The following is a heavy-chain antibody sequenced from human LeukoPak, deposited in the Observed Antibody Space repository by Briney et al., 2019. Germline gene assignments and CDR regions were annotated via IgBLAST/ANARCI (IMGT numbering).Heavy chain of an antibody. D-gene: IGHD6-19*01. CDR1: GGSISSYY. CDR2: IYYSGST. CDR3: ARFASSGWPSRWFDP. Sequence: SETLSLTCTVSGGSISSYYWSCIRQPPGKGLEWIGYIYYSGSTNYNPSLKSRVTISVDTSKNQFSLKLSSVTAADTAVYYCARFASSGWPSRWFDPWGQGTLVTVSS. J-gene: IGHJ5*02. V-gene: IGHV4-59*01.